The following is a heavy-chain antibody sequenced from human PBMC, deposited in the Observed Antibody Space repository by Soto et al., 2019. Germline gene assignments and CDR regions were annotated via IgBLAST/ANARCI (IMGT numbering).Heavy chain of an antibody. D-gene: IGHD6-6*01. CDR2: IKSKTDGGTT. Sequence: GGSLRLSCAASGFTFSNAWMSWVRQAPGKGLEWVGRIKSKTDGGTTDYAAPVKGRFTISRDDSKSTLYLQMNSLKTEATAVYYCTTGVAARPGYYYYGMDVWGQGTTVTVSS. CDR1: GFTFSNAW. CDR3: TTGVAARPGYYYYGMDV. J-gene: IGHJ6*02. V-gene: IGHV3-15*01.